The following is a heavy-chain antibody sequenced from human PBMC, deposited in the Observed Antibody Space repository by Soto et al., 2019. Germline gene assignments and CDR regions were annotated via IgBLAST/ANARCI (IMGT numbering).Heavy chain of an antibody. CDR2: ITDNGGST. J-gene: IGHJ4*02. Sequence: EVQLLESGGGLVQPGGSLRLSCAASGFMFSSYVMNWVRQAPGKGLEWVSSITDNGGSTYYADSVKGRFTISRDNSKNTLYLQMNSLSAHVTAGYYREKDICGPCSCYNDDWGQGTLVTVSP. CDR3: EKDICGPCSCYNDD. CDR1: GFMFSSYV. D-gene: IGHD2-15*01. V-gene: IGHV3-23*01.